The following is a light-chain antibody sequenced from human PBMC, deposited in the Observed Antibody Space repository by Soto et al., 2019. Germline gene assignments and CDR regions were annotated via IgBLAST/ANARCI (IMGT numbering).Light chain of an antibody. V-gene: IGKV3-20*01. CDR3: QQYYSSPPGFT. CDR1: QRVSSTY. J-gene: IGKJ3*01. CDR2: CAA. Sequence: EVVLTQSPDTLSLFPGERATLSCRASQRVSSTYFARYRQKPGQPPRLLIYCAANRATGVPDRFSGSGSGTDFTLTISRLEPEDFAVYYCQQYYSSPPGFTFGPGTTVEVK.